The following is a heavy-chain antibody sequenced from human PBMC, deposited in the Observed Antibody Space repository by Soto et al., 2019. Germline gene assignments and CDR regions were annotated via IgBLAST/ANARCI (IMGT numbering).Heavy chain of an antibody. CDR1: GFTFSNAW. Sequence: GGSLRLSCAASGFTFSNAWMNWVRQAPGKGLEWVGRIKSKTDGGTTDYAAPVKGRFTISRDDSKNTLYLQMNSLKTEDTAVYYCTTETTVTTFPPFYYYYYGMDVWGQGTTVTVSS. CDR2: IKSKTDGGTT. J-gene: IGHJ6*02. CDR3: TTETTVTTFPPFYYYYYGMDV. V-gene: IGHV3-15*07. D-gene: IGHD4-17*01.